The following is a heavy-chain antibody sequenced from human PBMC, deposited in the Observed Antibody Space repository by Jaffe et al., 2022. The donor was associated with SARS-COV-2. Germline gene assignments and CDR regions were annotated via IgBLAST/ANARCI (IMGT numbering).Heavy chain of an antibody. D-gene: IGHD3-10*01. J-gene: IGHJ6*02. CDR1: GGSISSSSYY. CDR2: IYYSGST. V-gene: IGHV4-39*01. Sequence: QLQLQESGPGLVKPSETLSLTCTVSGGSISSSSYYWGWIRQPPGKGLEWIGSIYYSGSTYYNPSLKSRVTISVDTSKNQFSLKLSSVTAADTAVYYCARRKHYGSGPAGMDVWGQGTTVTVSS. CDR3: ARRKHYGSGPAGMDV.